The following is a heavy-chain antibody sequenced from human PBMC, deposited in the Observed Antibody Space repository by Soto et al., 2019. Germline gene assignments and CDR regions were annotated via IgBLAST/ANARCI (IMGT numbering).Heavy chain of an antibody. J-gene: IGHJ6*02. D-gene: IGHD3-3*02. CDR3: ARDRRYYHFRSGYQNERPYGMDV. CDR1: GGSFSSYY. Sequence: SETLSLTCAVYGGSFSSYYWTWIRQAPGKGLEWIGEINHSGGTNYNSSLKSRVTISVDTSKNQFSLILYSVTAADTAVYYCARDRRYYHFRSGYQNERPYGMDVWGHGTTVTVSS. V-gene: IGHV4-34*01. CDR2: INHSGGT.